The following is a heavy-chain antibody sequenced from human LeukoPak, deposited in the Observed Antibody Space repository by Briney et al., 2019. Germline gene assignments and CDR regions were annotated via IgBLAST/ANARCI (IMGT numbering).Heavy chain of an antibody. J-gene: IGHJ4*02. CDR2: ISGSGGST. Sequence: GGSLSLSCAASGFTFSSYAMSWVRQAPGKGLEWVSAISGSGGSTYYADSVKGRFTISRDNSKNTLYLQMNSLRAEDTAVYYCAKTMLGFLYYFDYWGQGTLVTVSS. CDR3: AKTMLGFLYYFDY. D-gene: IGHD7-27*01. CDR1: GFTFSSYA. V-gene: IGHV3-23*01.